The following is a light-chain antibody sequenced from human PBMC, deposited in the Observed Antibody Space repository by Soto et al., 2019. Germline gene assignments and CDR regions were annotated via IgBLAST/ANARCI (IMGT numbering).Light chain of an antibody. CDR1: QSVSSIY. CDR2: CAS. Sequence: EIVLTQSPGTLSLSPGERATLSCRASQSVSSIYFAWYQQKPGQAPRLLIYCASSRATGIPDRFSGSGSGTDFTLTIRRLEPEDFAVYYCQQYGSSPYTFGQGTKLEIK. V-gene: IGKV3-20*01. CDR3: QQYGSSPYT. J-gene: IGKJ2*01.